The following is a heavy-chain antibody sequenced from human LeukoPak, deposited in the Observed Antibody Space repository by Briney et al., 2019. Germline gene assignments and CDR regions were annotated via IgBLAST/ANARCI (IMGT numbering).Heavy chain of an antibody. CDR1: GGTFSSYA. CDR2: IIPILGIA. J-gene: IGHJ4*02. CDR3: AKDRGNSGGNSAREL. V-gene: IGHV1-69*04. D-gene: IGHD4-23*01. Sequence: GASVKVSCKASGGTFSSYAISWVRQAPGQGLEWMGRIIPILGIANYAQKFQGRVLITADKSTSTAYMELSSLRSEDTAVYYCAKDRGNSGGNSARELWGQGTLVIVSS.